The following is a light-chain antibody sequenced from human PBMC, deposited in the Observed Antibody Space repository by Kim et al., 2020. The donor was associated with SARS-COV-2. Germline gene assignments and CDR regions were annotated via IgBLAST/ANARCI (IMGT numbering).Light chain of an antibody. CDR1: STDIGSYDY. CDR2: DVS. J-gene: IGLJ3*02. V-gene: IGLV2-14*01. Sequence: QSALTQPASVSGSPGQSITISCTGTSTDIGSYDYVSWYQQNPGKAPKLMIYDVSNRPSGVSNRFSGSKSGNTASLTISGLQADDEADYYCSSYTSTSTLVFGGGTQLTVL. CDR3: SSYTSTSTLV.